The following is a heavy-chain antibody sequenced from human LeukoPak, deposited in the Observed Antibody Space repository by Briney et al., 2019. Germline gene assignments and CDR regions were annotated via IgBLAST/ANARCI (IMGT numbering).Heavy chain of an antibody. CDR2: ISSSSSYI. V-gene: IGHV3-21*01. J-gene: IGHJ4*02. CDR3: ARSTSIVARVKSPFDN. Sequence: GGSLRLSCAASGFTFSSYSMNWVRQAPGKGLEWVSSISSSSSYIYYADSVKGRFTISRDNAKNSLYLQMNNLRAEDTAVYYCARSTSIVARVKSPFDNWGQGTLLTVSS. D-gene: IGHD2-15*01. CDR1: GFTFSSYS.